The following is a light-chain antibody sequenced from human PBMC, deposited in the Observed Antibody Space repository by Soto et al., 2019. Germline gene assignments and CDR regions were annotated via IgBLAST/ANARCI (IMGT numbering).Light chain of an antibody. CDR1: QSINNN. CDR3: QQYNDCPLT. V-gene: IGKV3-15*01. CDR2: GAS. J-gene: IGKJ4*01. Sequence: EIVMTQSPATLSVSPGERATLSCRASQSINNNLAWYQQKRGQGPRLLIYGASSRATGTPARFSGSGSGTGFTPTISSLQSEDFAMYYCQQYNDCPLTFGGGTKVEIK.